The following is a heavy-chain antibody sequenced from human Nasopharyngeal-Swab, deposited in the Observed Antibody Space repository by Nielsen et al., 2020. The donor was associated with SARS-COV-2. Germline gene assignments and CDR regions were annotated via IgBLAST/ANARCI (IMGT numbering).Heavy chain of an antibody. V-gene: IGHV3-53*01. Sequence: WIRQPPGKGLEWVSVIYSGGSTYYADSVKGRFTISRDNSKNTLYLQMNSLRAEDTAVYYCAKDPFYDFWGGYYFDYWGQGTLVTVSS. CDR2: IYSGGST. J-gene: IGHJ4*02. D-gene: IGHD3-3*01. CDR3: AKDPFYDFWGGYYFDY.